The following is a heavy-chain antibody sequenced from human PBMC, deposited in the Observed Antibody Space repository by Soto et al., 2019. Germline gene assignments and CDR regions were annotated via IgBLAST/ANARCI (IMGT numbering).Heavy chain of an antibody. Sequence: GGSLRLSCAASGFTFSNAWMNWVRQAPGKGLEWVGRIKTKSAGGTTDYAAPVQGRFTISRDDSENTLYLQMNSLKTEDTAVYYCTTIATFGLVSFDYWGLGTLVTVSS. V-gene: IGHV3-15*07. D-gene: IGHD3-3*01. J-gene: IGHJ4*02. CDR3: TTIATFGLVSFDY. CDR1: GFTFSNAW. CDR2: IKTKSAGGTT.